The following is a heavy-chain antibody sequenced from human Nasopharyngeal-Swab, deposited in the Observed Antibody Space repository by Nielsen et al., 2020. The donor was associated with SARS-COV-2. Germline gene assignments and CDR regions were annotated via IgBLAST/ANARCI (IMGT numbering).Heavy chain of an antibody. CDR2: IYHSGST. V-gene: IGHV4-38-2*02. D-gene: IGHD3-22*01. Sequence: GSLRLSCTVSGYSISSGYYCGWIRQPPGKVLEWIGSIYHSGSTYYNPSLKSRVTISVDTSKNQFSLKLSSVTAADTAVYYCARDAYYYNSSGYYYNPWGYWGQGTLVTVSS. J-gene: IGHJ4*02. CDR3: ARDAYYYNSSGYYYNPWGY. CDR1: GYSISSGYY.